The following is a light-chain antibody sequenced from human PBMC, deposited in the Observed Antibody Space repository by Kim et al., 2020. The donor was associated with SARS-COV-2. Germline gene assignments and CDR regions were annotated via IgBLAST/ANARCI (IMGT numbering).Light chain of an antibody. CDR2: GTS. CDR1: QSVSSRH. V-gene: IGKV3-20*01. CDR3: QQYGSSPPYT. J-gene: IGKJ2*01. Sequence: PGEGATLCGMPCQSVSSRHVAWYQQNPGQAPRLRIYGTSSRATGIPDRFCGSGSGTDFPLTISRLEPEDFAVYYCQQYGSSPPYTFGQGTKLEI.